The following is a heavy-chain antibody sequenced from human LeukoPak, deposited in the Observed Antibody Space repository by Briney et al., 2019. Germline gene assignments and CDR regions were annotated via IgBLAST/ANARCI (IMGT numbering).Heavy chain of an antibody. CDR2: INHSGST. D-gene: IGHD6-6*01. CDR3: ARGLGSIAARRAPLDY. J-gene: IGHJ4*02. Sequence: SETLSLTCAVYGGSFSGYYRSWIRQPPGKGLEWIGEINHSGSTNYNPSLKSRVTISVDTSKNQFSPKLSSVTAADTAVYYCARGLGSIAARRAPLDYWGQGTLVTVSS. V-gene: IGHV4-34*01. CDR1: GGSFSGYY.